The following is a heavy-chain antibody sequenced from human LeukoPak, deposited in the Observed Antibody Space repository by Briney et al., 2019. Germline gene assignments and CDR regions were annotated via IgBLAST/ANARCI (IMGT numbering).Heavy chain of an antibody. J-gene: IGHJ4*02. CDR3: VREDSSTYHPFDY. D-gene: IGHD2/OR15-2a*01. CDR2: MYTSGNT. V-gene: IGHV4-4*07. CDR1: GGSITNYY. Sequence: SETLSLTCSVSGGSITNYYWNWIRQPAGKGMEWIGRMYTSGNTNENPSLKNRITMSLDMSKNQFSLKLRSVTAADTAVYYCVREDSSTYHPFDYWGQGALVTVSS.